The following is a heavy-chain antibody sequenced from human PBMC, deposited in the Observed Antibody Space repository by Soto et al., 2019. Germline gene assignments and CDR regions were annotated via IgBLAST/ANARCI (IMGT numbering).Heavy chain of an antibody. Sequence: VKLSCKASGYTFTRYYMHCVRKTTKQGLEWMGIINPSGGSTSYAQKFQGRVTMTRDTSTSTVYMELSSLRPEDTAVYFCARVYEKGRNHYGRDVRRKRSTVTVSS. CDR2: INPSGGST. V-gene: IGHV1-46*01. CDR3: ARVYEKGRNHYGRDV. D-gene: IGHD2-2*02. CDR1: GYTFTRYY. J-gene: IGHJ6*04.